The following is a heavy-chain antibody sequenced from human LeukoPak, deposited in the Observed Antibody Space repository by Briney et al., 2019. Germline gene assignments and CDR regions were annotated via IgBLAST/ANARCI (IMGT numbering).Heavy chain of an antibody. V-gene: IGHV4-39*01. Sequence: PSETLSLNCTVSGGSISSSSYYWGWIRQPPGKGLEWIGSIYYSGSTYNNPSLKSRVTISVDTSKNQFSLKLSSVTAADTAVYYCARLGYYYDSSAKGAFDYWGQGTLVTVPS. CDR3: ARLGYYYDSSAKGAFDY. D-gene: IGHD3-22*01. CDR1: GGSISSSSYY. J-gene: IGHJ4*02. CDR2: IYYSGST.